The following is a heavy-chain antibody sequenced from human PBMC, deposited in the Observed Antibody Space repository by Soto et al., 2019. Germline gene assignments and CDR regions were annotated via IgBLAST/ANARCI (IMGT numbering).Heavy chain of an antibody. V-gene: IGHV3-33*01. Sequence: GGSLRLSCESSGFTFSSYGMHLVRQAPGKGLDWVAIVWYDGSNKYYADSVKGRFTISRDNSKNTLYLQMNSLRAEDTAVYYCARDKWAAGGTSHGMDVWGQGTTVTVSS. J-gene: IGHJ6*02. D-gene: IGHD6-13*01. CDR2: VWYDGSNK. CDR3: ARDKWAAGGTSHGMDV. CDR1: GFTFSSYG.